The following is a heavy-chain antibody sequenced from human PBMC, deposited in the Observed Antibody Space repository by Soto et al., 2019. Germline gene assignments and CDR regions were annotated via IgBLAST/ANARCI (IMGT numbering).Heavy chain of an antibody. CDR3: ARDACVCLGSPEYCSDGSCYSENWFDP. V-gene: IGHV1-3*01. D-gene: IGHD2-15*01. J-gene: IGHJ5*02. Sequence: GASVKVSCKASGYTFTSYAMHWVRQAPGQRLEWMGWINAGNGNTKYSQKFQGRVTITRDTSASTAYMELSSLRSEDTAVYYCARDACVCLGSPEYCSDGSCYSENWFDPWGKGNLVTLSS. CDR1: GYTFTSYA. CDR2: INAGNGNT.